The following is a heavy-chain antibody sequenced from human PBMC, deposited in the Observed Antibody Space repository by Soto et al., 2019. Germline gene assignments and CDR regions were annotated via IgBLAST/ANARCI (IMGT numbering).Heavy chain of an antibody. D-gene: IGHD6-19*01. CDR3: ARDEGIAVAGPFDY. Sequence: GASLKVSCKASGYTFTSYAMHWVRQAPGQRLEWMGWINAGNGNTKYSQKFQGRVTITRDTSASTAYMELSSLRSEDTAVYYCARDEGIAVAGPFDYWGQGTLVTVSS. J-gene: IGHJ4*02. CDR2: INAGNGNT. V-gene: IGHV1-3*01. CDR1: GYTFTSYA.